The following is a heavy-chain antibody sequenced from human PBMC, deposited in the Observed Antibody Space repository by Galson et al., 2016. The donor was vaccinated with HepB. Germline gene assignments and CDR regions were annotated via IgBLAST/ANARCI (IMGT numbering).Heavy chain of an antibody. Sequence: SVKVSCKASGYTFTSYYMHWVRQAPGQGLEWMGIINPSGGSTSYAQKFQGRVTMTRDTSTSTVYMELSSLRSEDTAVYYCARAVYGGNFEYYFDYWGQGTLVTVSS. CDR2: INPSGGST. CDR3: ARAVYGGNFEYYFDY. V-gene: IGHV1-46*01. J-gene: IGHJ4*02. CDR1: GYTFTSYY. D-gene: IGHD4-23*01.